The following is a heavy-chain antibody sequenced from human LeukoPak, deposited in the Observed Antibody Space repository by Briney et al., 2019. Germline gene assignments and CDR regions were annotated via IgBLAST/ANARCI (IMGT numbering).Heavy chain of an antibody. D-gene: IGHD3-10*01. J-gene: IGHJ4*02. CDR2: IKQDGSER. V-gene: IGHV3-7*03. CDR3: ARLRGGILYDY. CDR1: GFTFTIYW. Sequence: GGSLRLSCAASGFTFTIYWMSWVRQAPGKGLEWAANIKQDGSERYYVDSVEGRFTISRDNAKNSLDLQMNSLRSEDTAVYYCARLRGGILYDYWGQGTLVTVSS.